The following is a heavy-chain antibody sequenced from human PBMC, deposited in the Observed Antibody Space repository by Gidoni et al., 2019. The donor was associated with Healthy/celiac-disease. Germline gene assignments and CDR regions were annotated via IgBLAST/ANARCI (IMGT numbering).Heavy chain of an antibody. D-gene: IGHD6-19*01. CDR1: GYSISSGYY. Sequence: QVQLQESGPGLVKPSETLSLTCAVSGYSISSGYYWGWIRQPPGKGLEWIGSIYHSGSTYYNPSLKSRVTISVDTSKNQFSLKLSSVTAADTAVYYCARGEAVAGRGTFDYWGQGTLVTVSS. CDR3: ARGEAVAGRGTFDY. V-gene: IGHV4-38-2*01. J-gene: IGHJ4*02. CDR2: IYHSGST.